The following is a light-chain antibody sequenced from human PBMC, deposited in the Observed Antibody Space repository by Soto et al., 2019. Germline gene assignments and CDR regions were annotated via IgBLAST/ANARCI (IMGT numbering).Light chain of an antibody. CDR2: SAS. Sequence: IVVTQSAGTVSVSPGDRATLSCRASQSVTTSFLAWYQQKPGQPPRLLIYSASGRATGIPDRFSGSGSGTDFTLSISSLEPEDSAVYYCQQYGSAPRTFGQGTKVDI. J-gene: IGKJ1*01. V-gene: IGKV3-20*01. CDR3: QQYGSAPRT. CDR1: QSVTTSF.